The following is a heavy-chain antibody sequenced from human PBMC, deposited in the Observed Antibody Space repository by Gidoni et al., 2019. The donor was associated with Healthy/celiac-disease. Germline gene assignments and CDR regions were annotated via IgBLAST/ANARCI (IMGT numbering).Heavy chain of an antibody. D-gene: IGHD5-18*01. CDR1: GFTFSSYS. CDR3: ARGYSYGYAYYFDY. V-gene: IGHV3-21*01. CDR2: ISSSSSYI. J-gene: IGHJ4*02. Sequence: EVQLVESGGGLVKPGGSLRLSCAASGFTFSSYSMNWVRQAPGKGLEWVSSISSSSSYIYYADSVKGRFTISRDNAKNSLYLQMNSLRAEDTAVYYCARGYSYGYAYYFDYWGQGTLVTVSS.